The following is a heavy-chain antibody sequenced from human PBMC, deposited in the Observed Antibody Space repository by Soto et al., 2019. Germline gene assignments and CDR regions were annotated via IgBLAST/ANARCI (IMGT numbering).Heavy chain of an antibody. CDR2: VFYTGRA. V-gene: IGHV4-59*01. CDR3: ARDGEGRMTTNPYYYNGMDV. D-gene: IGHD4-4*01. CDR1: GGSLGSYY. Sequence: XASLWLTCTVSGGSLGSYYWSWIRQPPGKGLEWIGYVFYTGRANYNASLKSRVSISLDTSNYQFSLKLSSVTAADTAVYYCARDGEGRMTTNPYYYNGMDVWGPGTTVTVSS. J-gene: IGHJ6*02.